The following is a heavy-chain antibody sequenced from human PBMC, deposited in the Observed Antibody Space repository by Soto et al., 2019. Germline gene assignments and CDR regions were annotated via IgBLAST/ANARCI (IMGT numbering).Heavy chain of an antibody. CDR3: ARGFSSSSSDY. CDR1: GGSFSGYY. V-gene: IGHV4-34*01. CDR2: INHSGST. D-gene: IGHD6-6*01. Sequence: SETLYLTCAVYGGSFSGYYWSWIRQTPGKGLEWIGEINHSGSTNYNPSLKSRVTISVDTSKNQFSLKLSSVTAADTAVYYCARGFSSSSSDYWGQGTLVTVSS. J-gene: IGHJ4*02.